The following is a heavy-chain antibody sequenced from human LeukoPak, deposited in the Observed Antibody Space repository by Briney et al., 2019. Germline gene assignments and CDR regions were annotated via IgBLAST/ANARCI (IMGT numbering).Heavy chain of an antibody. CDR2: IKSKTDGGTT. CDR1: GFTFSHAW. D-gene: IGHD1-14*01. Sequence: GGSLRLSCAASGFTFSHAWMNWVRQAPGKGLEWVGRIKSKTDGGTTDYPTPVKGRFTISRDDSKNTLYLQMNSLKSDNTAVYYCTTELDVRPNHYWGQGTLVTVSS. CDR3: TTELDVRPNHY. V-gene: IGHV3-15*01. J-gene: IGHJ4*02.